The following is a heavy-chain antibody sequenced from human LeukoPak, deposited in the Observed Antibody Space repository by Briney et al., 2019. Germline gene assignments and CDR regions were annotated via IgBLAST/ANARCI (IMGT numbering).Heavy chain of an antibody. Sequence: GASVKVSCKTSGYTFSSYYLEWVRQAPGQGLEWMGIIDPSGGDTSYAQKFQGRVTTTRDTSTSTIYMELSSLRSEDTAVYYCARAAGVVVAATHFDCWGQGTLVTVSS. D-gene: IGHD2-15*01. CDR1: GYTFSSYY. CDR3: ARAAGVVVAATHFDC. CDR2: IDPSGGDT. J-gene: IGHJ4*02. V-gene: IGHV1-46*03.